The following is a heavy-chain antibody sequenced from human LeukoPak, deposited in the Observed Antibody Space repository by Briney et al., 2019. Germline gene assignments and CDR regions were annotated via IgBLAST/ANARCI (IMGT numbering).Heavy chain of an antibody. V-gene: IGHV4-4*02. Sequence: SGTLSLTCAVSGAPISSNNWWWSWVRQPPGKGLEWIGEIYHSGSTNYNPSLKSRVTMSVDKSKNQFSLKLSSVTAADTAVYYCARDRRFGRFDPWGQGTLVTVSS. D-gene: IGHD3-10*01. CDR2: IYHSGST. J-gene: IGHJ5*02. CDR3: ARDRRFGRFDP. CDR1: GAPISSNNW.